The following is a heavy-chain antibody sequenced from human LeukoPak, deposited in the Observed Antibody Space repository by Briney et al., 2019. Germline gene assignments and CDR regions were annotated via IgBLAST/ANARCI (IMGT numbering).Heavy chain of an antibody. CDR1: VYTFTGYY. Sequence: ASVKVSCKASVYTFTGYYMDWVRQAPGQGLEWMGWINPNRGGTNYAQKFQGRVTMTRDTSISTAYMELSRLRFDDTAVYYCARSGSNVRYYYYYMDVWGKGTTVTVSS. CDR2: INPNRGGT. CDR3: ARSGSNVRYYYYYMDV. D-gene: IGHD4-11*01. V-gene: IGHV1-2*02. J-gene: IGHJ6*03.